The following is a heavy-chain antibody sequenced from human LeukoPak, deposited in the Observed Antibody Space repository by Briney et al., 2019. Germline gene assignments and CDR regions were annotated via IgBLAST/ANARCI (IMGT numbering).Heavy chain of an antibody. J-gene: IGHJ4*02. CDR1: GFSFITYD. CDR2: TSSDGTIK. D-gene: IGHD1-14*01. Sequence: GRSLRLSCVASGFSFITYDMHWVRQAPAKGLEWVAVTSSDGTIKIYTDSVKGRFTISRDNSKNTLYLEMNSLRVDDTAVYFCARDLRSGAPDYFDSWGQGTPFTVSS. V-gene: IGHV3-30*04. CDR3: ARDLRSGAPDYFDS.